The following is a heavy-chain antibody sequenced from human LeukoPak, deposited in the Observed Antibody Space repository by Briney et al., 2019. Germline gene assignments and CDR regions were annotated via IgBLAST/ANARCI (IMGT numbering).Heavy chain of an antibody. D-gene: IGHD3-3*01. CDR1: GGSIRSSTYY. CDR3: ARHRGPDYYDFWSGVSYFDY. V-gene: IGHV4-39*01. CDR2: IYYSGST. J-gene: IGHJ4*02. Sequence: SETLSLTCTVSGGSIRSSTYYWGWIRQPPSKGLEWIGSIYYSGSTYYNPSPKSRVTISVDTSKNQFSLKLSSVTAADTAVYYCARHRGPDYYDFWSGVSYFDYWGQGTLVTVSS.